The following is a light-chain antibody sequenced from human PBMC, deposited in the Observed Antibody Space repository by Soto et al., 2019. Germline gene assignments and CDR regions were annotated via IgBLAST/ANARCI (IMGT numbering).Light chain of an antibody. CDR3: QQHDSSPLT. CDR2: GAS. CDR1: QGVGRF. Sequence: EIVLTQSPGTLCLSPGERATLSCRASQGVGRFLAWYQQKPGQAPRLLIYGASGRATGTPDRFSGSGSGTDFTLTISRLEPEDFAVYHCQQHDSSPLTFGGGTKVDIK. J-gene: IGKJ4*01. V-gene: IGKV3-20*01.